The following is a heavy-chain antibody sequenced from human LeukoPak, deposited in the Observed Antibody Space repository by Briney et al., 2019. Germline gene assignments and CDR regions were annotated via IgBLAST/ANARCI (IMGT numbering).Heavy chain of an antibody. CDR3: STSALVVAVDDAFDI. Sequence: GGSLRLSCAASGFTFSNYAMRWVRQAPGKGLEWVGRIKRKSDGGTTDYAAPVRGRFSISRDDSKNTLYLQMNSLKIEDTAVYYCSTSALVVAVDDAFDIWGQGTLVTVSS. CDR2: IKRKSDGGTT. CDR1: GFTFSNYA. D-gene: IGHD2-15*01. J-gene: IGHJ3*02. V-gene: IGHV3-15*01.